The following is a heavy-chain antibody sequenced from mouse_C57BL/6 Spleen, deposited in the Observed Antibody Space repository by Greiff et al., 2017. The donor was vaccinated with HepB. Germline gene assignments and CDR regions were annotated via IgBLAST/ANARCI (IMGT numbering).Heavy chain of an antibody. CDR3: ARKSDYDGAWFAY. CDR2: INPNNGGT. V-gene: IGHV1-22*01. D-gene: IGHD2-4*01. CDR1: GYTFTDYN. Sequence: EVQLQQSGPELVKPGASVKMSCKASGYTFTDYNMHWVKQSHGKSLEWIGYINPNNGGTSYNQKFKGKATLTVNKSSSTAYMELSSLTSEDSAVYYCARKSDYDGAWFAYWGQGTLVTVSA. J-gene: IGHJ3*01.